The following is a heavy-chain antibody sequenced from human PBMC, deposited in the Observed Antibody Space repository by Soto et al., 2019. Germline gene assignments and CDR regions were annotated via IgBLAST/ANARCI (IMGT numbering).Heavy chain of an antibody. CDR1: GFTISSYW. Sequence: GGSLRLSCAASGFTISSYWMSWVRQAPGKGLEWVANIKQDGSEEYYVDSVKGRFTISRDNAKNSLYLQMNSLRAEDTAVYYCARFYYDSSGYLPSPYYYYYGMDVWGQGTTVTVSS. D-gene: IGHD3-22*01. V-gene: IGHV3-7*04. J-gene: IGHJ6*02. CDR3: ARFYYDSSGYLPSPYYYYYGMDV. CDR2: IKQDGSEE.